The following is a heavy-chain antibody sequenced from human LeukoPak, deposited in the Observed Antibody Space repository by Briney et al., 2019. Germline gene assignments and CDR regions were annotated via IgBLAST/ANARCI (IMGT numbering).Heavy chain of an antibody. CDR2: INIDGSST. CDR3: ARSAGVAAADC. Sequence: GGSLRLSCEASGFIFSTYWMHWVRQAPGKGLVWVSRINIDGSSTTYADSVKGRFTISRDNAKNTVYLQMNSLRAEDTAEYYCARSAGVAAADCWGQGILVTVSS. D-gene: IGHD6-13*01. J-gene: IGHJ4*02. CDR1: GFIFSTYW. V-gene: IGHV3-74*01.